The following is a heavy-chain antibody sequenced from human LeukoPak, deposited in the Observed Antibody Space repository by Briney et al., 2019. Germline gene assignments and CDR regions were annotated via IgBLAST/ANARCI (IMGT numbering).Heavy chain of an antibody. CDR2: ISAYNGNT. CDR1: GYTFTSYG. V-gene: IGHV1-18*01. Sequence: GASVKVSCKASGYTFTSYGISWVRQAPGQGLEWMGWISAYNGNTNYAQKLQGRVTMTTDTSTSTAYMELRSLRSDDTAVYYCARVAGVFGVVIIGFDYWGQGTLVTVSS. CDR3: ARVAGVFGVVIIGFDY. J-gene: IGHJ4*02. D-gene: IGHD3-3*01.